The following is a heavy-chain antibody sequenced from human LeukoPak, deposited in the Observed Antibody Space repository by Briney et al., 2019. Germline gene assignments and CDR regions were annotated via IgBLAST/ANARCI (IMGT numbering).Heavy chain of an antibody. J-gene: IGHJ4*02. CDR2: INDRGGYT. D-gene: IGHD6-19*01. Sequence: GGSLRLSCVASGFTFSTYSMAWVRQAPGKGLEWVSVINDRGGYTVYADSVKGRLTISRDNFENTLYLQMNSLRAEDTAVYHCAREGDRGIEVADYFDHWGQGTLVTVSS. CDR1: GFTFSTYS. V-gene: IGHV3-23*01. CDR3: AREGDRGIEVADYFDH.